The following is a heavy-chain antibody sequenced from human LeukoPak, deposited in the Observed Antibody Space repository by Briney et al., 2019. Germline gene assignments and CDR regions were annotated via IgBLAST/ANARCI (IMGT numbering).Heavy chain of an antibody. CDR2: ISYDGSNK. CDR3: ARDYYGSGSYYKTFDY. D-gene: IGHD3-10*01. Sequence: GRSLRLSCAASKFTFSSYAMHWVRQAPGKGLEWVAVISYDGSNKYYADSVKGRFTISRDNSKNTLYLQMNSLRAEDTAVYYCARDYYGSGSYYKTFDYWGQGTLVTVSS. CDR1: KFTFSSYA. V-gene: IGHV3-30-3*01. J-gene: IGHJ4*02.